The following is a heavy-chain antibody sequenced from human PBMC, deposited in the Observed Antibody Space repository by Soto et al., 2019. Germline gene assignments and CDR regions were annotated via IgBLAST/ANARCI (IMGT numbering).Heavy chain of an antibody. CDR3: ARLRRVGYSSSWVSR. V-gene: IGHV4-39*01. J-gene: IGHJ4*02. Sequence: PSVTLSLTCTFYGVSISSSSYYWGWISQPAGKGLEWIGSIYYSGSTYYNPSLKSRVTISVDTSKNQFSLKLSSVTAADTAVYYCARLRRVGYSSSWVSRWGQGNLVTVSS. CDR1: GVSISSSSYY. CDR2: IYYSGST. D-gene: IGHD6-13*01.